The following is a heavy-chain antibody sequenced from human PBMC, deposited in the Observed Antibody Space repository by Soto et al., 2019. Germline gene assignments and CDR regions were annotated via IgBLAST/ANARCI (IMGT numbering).Heavy chain of an antibody. CDR2: MSNSGDNT. J-gene: IGHJ4*02. V-gene: IGHV3-23*01. Sequence: EVQLLESGGGLIQPGGSLRLSCAASGFTFSTYAMGWVRQAPGKGLEWVSVMSNSGDNTYYADSVRGRFTISRDNYKNTLYLQMSSLRAEDRAVYYCVKDGARTRCWYYFDFLGQGTLVTVSS. CDR1: GFTFSTYA. D-gene: IGHD2-2*01. CDR3: VKDGARTRCWYYFDF.